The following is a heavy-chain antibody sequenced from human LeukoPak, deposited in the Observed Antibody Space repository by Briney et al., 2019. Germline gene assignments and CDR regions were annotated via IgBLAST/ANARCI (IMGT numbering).Heavy chain of an antibody. Sequence: GESLKISCKHSEYSFPNYCIGWVRQMPGKGLEWMGIIYPDDSDTRYSPSFQGQVTISVDRSINTAYLQWSNVKASDAAMYFCARMRNGYHLYDYWGQGALVTVSS. CDR2: IYPDDSDT. J-gene: IGHJ4*02. D-gene: IGHD5-24*01. CDR3: ARMRNGYHLYDY. V-gene: IGHV5-51*01. CDR1: EYSFPNYC.